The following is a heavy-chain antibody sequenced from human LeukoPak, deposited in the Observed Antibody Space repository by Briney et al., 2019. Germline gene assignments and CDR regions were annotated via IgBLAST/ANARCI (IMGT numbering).Heavy chain of an antibody. CDR1: GYSFTSYW. D-gene: IGHD5-24*01. CDR3: ARYAYGEMATIVEVCFDY. V-gene: IGHV5-51*01. J-gene: IGHJ4*02. CDR2: IYPGDSDT. Sequence: GESLKISCKGSGYSFTSYWIGWVRQMPGKGLEWMGIIYPGDSDTRYSPSFQGQVTISADKSISTAYLQWSSLKASDTAMYYCARYAYGEMATIVEVCFDYWGQGTLVTVSS.